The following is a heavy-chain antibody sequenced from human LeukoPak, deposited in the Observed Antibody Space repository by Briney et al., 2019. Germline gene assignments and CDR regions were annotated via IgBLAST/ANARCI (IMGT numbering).Heavy chain of an antibody. Sequence: SETLSLTCTVSGGSISSSSYYWGWIRQPPGKGLEWIGSIYYSGSTYYNPSLKSRVTISVDTSKNQFSLKLSSVTAADTAVYYCARDNSMHERGWWFDPWGQGTLVTVSS. CDR2: IYYSGST. V-gene: IGHV4-39*07. D-gene: IGHD4-23*01. J-gene: IGHJ5*02. CDR1: GGSISSSSYY. CDR3: ARDNSMHERGWWFDP.